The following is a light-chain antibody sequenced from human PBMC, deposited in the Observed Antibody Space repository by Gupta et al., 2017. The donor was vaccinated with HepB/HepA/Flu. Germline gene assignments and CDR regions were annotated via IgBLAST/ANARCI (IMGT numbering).Light chain of an antibody. J-gene: IGLJ3*02. CDR2: VNS. CDR1: SSNIGAGYD. Sequence: QSVLTQPPSVSGAPGQRVTISCTGSSSNIGAGYDVHWYQQLPGTAPKLLIYVNSNRPSGVPDRFSGSKSGTSASLAITGLQAEDEADYYGQSYDSRLSGSAVFGGGTKLTVL. V-gene: IGLV1-40*01. CDR3: QSYDSRLSGSAV.